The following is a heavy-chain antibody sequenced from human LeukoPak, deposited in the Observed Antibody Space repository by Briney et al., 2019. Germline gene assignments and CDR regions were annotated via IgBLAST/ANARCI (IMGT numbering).Heavy chain of an antibody. Sequence: PGGSLRLSCAASGFTFRSYWMHWVRLPPGKGLVWVSRIKSDGSSTSYADFVKGRFTISRDDAKNSLYLQMNSLRAEDTAVYYCARDLFPSTTAYFDYWGQGTLVTVSS. CDR1: GFTFRSYW. V-gene: IGHV3-74*01. D-gene: IGHD4-11*01. CDR3: ARDLFPSTTAYFDY. CDR2: IKSDGSST. J-gene: IGHJ4*02.